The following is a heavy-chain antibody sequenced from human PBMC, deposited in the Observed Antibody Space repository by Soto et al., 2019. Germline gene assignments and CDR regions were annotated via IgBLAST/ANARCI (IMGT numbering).Heavy chain of an antibody. CDR3: AHIIRTYDYVWGTYRPLLDY. CDR1: GFSLSTSGVG. D-gene: IGHD3-16*02. CDR2: IYWNDDK. Sequence: SGPTLVKPTQTLTLTCMFSGFSLSTSGVGVGWIRQPPGKALEWLALIYWNDDKRYSPSPSLKSRLTITKDTSRNRVVLTMTDMDPADTATYYCAHIIRTYDYVWGTYRPLLDYWGQGTLVTVSS. V-gene: IGHV2-5*01. J-gene: IGHJ4*02.